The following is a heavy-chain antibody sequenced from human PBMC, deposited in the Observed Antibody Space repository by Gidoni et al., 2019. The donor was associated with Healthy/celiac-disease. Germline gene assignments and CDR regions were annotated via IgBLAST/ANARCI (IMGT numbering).Heavy chain of an antibody. J-gene: IGHJ4*02. V-gene: IGHV3-48*01. Sequence: EVQLVESGGGLVQPGGSLRLSCAASGFTFSSYSMNWVRQAPGKGLEWVSYISSSSSTIYYADSVKGRFTISRDNAKNSLYLQMNSLRAEDTAVYYCARETGWGSSWYSGCFDYWGQGTLVTVSS. CDR1: GFTFSSYS. CDR2: ISSSSSTI. CDR3: ARETGWGSSWYSGCFDY. D-gene: IGHD6-13*01.